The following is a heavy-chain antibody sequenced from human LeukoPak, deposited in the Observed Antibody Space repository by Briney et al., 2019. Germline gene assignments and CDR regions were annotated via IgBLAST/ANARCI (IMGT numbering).Heavy chain of an antibody. CDR2: INHSGST. CDR3: ASLHQVRGLTVFDY. D-gene: IGHD3-10*01. J-gene: IGHJ4*02. V-gene: IGHV4-34*01. CDR1: GGSFNDYY. Sequence: SETLSLTCALYGGSFNDYYWSWIRQPPGKGLEWIGEINHSGSTSYNPSLKSRVTISVDTSKNQFSLKLSSVTAADTAVYYCASLHQVRGLTVFDYWGQGALVTVSS.